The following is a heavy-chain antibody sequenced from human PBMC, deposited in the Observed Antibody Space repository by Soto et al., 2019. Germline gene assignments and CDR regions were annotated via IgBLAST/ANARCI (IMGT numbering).Heavy chain of an antibody. V-gene: IGHV3-23*01. D-gene: IGHD2-8*02. CDR3: VKDPVSGGTGGAWFDY. J-gene: IGHJ4*02. CDR2: MSGNGGRI. Sequence: PGGSLRLSCAVSGFTFSNYAMTWVRQDPGKGLEWVSVMSGNGGRILYADSVKGRFTISRGNSKNTLYLQMNSLRLEDTAVYYCVKDPVSGGTGGAWFDYWGQGSLVTVSS. CDR1: GFTFSNYA.